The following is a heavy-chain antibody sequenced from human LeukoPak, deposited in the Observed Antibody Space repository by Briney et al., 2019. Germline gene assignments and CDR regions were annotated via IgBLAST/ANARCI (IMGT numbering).Heavy chain of an antibody. CDR3: ARRLTQYDCFDP. CDR2: TYYRSTWYS. V-gene: IGHV6-1*01. D-gene: IGHD2-2*01. CDR1: GDSVSSNSVT. J-gene: IGHJ5*02. Sequence: SQTLSLTCAISGDSVSSNSVTWHWIRQSPSRGLEWLGRTYYRSTWYSDYAVSVRGRITVSPDTSKNQFSLHLNSVAPEDTAVYYCARRLTQYDCFDPWGQGILVTVSS.